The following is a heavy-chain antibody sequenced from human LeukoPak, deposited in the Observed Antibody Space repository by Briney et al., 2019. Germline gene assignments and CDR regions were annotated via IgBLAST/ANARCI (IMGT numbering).Heavy chain of an antibody. Sequence: PGGSLRLSCAASGFTFSSYAMSWVRQAPGKGLEWVSAISGSGGSTYYADSVKGRFTISRDNSKNTLYLQMNSLRAEDTAVYFCARVPPVTGYFDYWGQGTLVTVSS. J-gene: IGHJ4*02. CDR1: GFTFSSYA. V-gene: IGHV3-23*01. CDR3: ARVPPVTGYFDY. CDR2: ISGSGGST. D-gene: IGHD2-21*02.